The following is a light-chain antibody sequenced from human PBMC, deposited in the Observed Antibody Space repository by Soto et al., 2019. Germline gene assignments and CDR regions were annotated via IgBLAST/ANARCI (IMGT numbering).Light chain of an antibody. CDR1: QNISSN. CDR2: DAS. CDR3: QQDNNWLWT. J-gene: IGKJ1*01. Sequence: EIVMTQSPATLSVSPGERATLSCRASQNISSNLAWYQQKPGQAPRVLIDDASTRATGIPARFSGSGSGTEFTLPINSLEAEDVAVYYCQQDNNWLWTFGQGTKVEIK. V-gene: IGKV3-15*01.